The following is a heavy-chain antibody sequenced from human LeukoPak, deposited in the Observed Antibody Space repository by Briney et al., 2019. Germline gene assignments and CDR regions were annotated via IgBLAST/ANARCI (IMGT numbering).Heavy chain of an antibody. V-gene: IGHV4-38-2*01. D-gene: IGHD5-24*01. CDR3: ARGKRWLHPGDAFDI. J-gene: IGHJ3*02. CDR1: GYSISSGYY. CDR2: IYHSGST. Sequence: SETLPLTCAVSGYSISSGYYWGWIRQPPGKGLEWIGSIYHSGSTYYNPSLKSRVTISVDTSKNQFSLKLSSVTAADTAVYYCARGKRWLHPGDAFDIWGQGTMVTVSS.